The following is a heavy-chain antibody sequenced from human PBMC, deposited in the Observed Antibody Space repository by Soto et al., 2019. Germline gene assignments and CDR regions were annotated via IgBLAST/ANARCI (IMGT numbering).Heavy chain of an antibody. CDR3: ARDRAGYYSHFVY. CDR2: IIPFFGSG. J-gene: IGHJ4*02. V-gene: IGHV1-69*01. D-gene: IGHD3-22*01. CDR1: RGTFTNYA. Sequence: QVYLVQSGAEVKKPGSSVKVSCKDLRGTFTNYAFSWVRQAPGQGLECMGGIIPFFGSGNYAQKFQGRINITTDESTSSVYLQLTSLRSEATAVYYCARDRAGYYSHFVYWGQGTLVSVAS.